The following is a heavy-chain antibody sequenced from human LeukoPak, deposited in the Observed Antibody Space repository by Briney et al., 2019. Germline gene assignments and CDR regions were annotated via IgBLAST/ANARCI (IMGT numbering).Heavy chain of an antibody. J-gene: IGHJ4*02. CDR3: ARAPSSSWPLDY. CDR2: IYYSGST. V-gene: IGHV4-39*07. Sequence: SETLSLTCTVSGGSISSSSYYWGWIRQPPGKGLEWIGSIYYSGSTYYNPSLKSRVTISVDTSKNQFSLKLSSVTAADTAVYYCARAPSSSWPLDYWGQGTLVTVSS. CDR1: GGSISSSSYY. D-gene: IGHD6-13*01.